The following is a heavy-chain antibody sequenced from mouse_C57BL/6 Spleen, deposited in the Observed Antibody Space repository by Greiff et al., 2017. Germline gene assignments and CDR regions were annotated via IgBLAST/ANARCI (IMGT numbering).Heavy chain of an antibody. Sequence: QVQLQQPGAELVKPGASVKLSCKASGYTFTSYWMHWVKQRPGQGLEWIGMIHPNSGSTNYNEKFKSKATLTVDKSSSTAYMQLSSLTSEDSAVYYCARDKGIYDGYPWFAYWGQGTLVTVSA. CDR2: IHPNSGST. D-gene: IGHD2-3*01. CDR3: ARDKGIYDGYPWFAY. V-gene: IGHV1-64*01. J-gene: IGHJ3*01. CDR1: GYTFTSYW.